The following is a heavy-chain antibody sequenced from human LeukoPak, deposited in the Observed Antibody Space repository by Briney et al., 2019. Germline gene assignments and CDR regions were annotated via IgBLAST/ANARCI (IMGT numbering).Heavy chain of an antibody. CDR1: GYTFTNYG. D-gene: IGHD3-10*01. CDR3: ARDRDSDSGSYPDAFDI. J-gene: IGHJ3*02. V-gene: IGHV1-18*01. Sequence: ASVKVSCKASGYTFTNYGISWVRQAPGQGLEWMGWISAYNDNTNFAQKLQGRVSMTTDTSTSTAYMELRSLRSDDTAVYYCARDRDSDSGSYPDAFDIWGQGTMVTVS. CDR2: ISAYNDNT.